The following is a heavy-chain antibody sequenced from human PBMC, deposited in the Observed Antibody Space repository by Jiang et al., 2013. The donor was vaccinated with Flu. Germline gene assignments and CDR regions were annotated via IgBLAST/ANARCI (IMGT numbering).Heavy chain of an antibody. CDR2: IYWNDDK. CDR1: GFSLSTSGVG. V-gene: IGHV2-5*01. CDR3: ARVIGDHPAFDY. J-gene: IGHJ4*02. Sequence: KPTQTLTLTCTFSGFSLSTSGVGVGWIRQPPGKALEWLALIYWNDDKRYSPSLKSRLTITKDTSKNQVVLTMTNMDPVDTATYYCARVIGDHPAFDYWGQGTLVTVSS. D-gene: IGHD4-17*01.